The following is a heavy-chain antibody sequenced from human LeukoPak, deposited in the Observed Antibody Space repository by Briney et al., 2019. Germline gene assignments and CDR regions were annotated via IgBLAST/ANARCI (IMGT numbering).Heavy chain of an antibody. CDR2: MNPNSGNT. CDR3: ARVTMVRGVHGYYFDY. D-gene: IGHD3-10*01. Sequence: ASVKVSCKASGYTFTSYDINWVRQATGQGLEWMGWMNPNSGNTGYAQKFQGRVTMTRNTSISTAYMELGSLRSEDTAVYYCARVTMVRGVHGYYFDYWGQGTLVTVSS. CDR1: GYTFTSYD. V-gene: IGHV1-8*01. J-gene: IGHJ4*02.